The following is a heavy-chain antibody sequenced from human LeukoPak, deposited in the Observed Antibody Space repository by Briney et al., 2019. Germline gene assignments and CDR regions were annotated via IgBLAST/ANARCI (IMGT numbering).Heavy chain of an antibody. V-gene: IGHV2-5*02. D-gene: IGHD2-2*01. Sequence: SGPALVKPTQTLTLTCSFSGFSVTTPGVGVGWVRQPPGKALEWLGFIYWDDDKRYRPSLKSRLTITMDTSRSQVVLTLTTVDTVDTATYFCAHSLDSTSWYGYYYYMDVWGKGTTVTVSS. CDR2: IYWDDDK. CDR1: GFSVTTPGVG. CDR3: AHSLDSTSWYGYYYYMDV. J-gene: IGHJ6*03.